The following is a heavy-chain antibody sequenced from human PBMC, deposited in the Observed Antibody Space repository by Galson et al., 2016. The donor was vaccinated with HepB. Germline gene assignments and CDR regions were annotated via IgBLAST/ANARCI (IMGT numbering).Heavy chain of an antibody. CDR2: INWNGGST. J-gene: IGHJ4*02. Sequence: SLRLSCAASGFTFDDSGMSWVRQAPGKGLEWVSGINWNGGSTGYADSVKGRFTISRDNAKNSLYLQMNSLRAEGTAFYHCARPYGSGDDYYFDYWGQGTLVTVSS. D-gene: IGHD3-10*01. CDR3: ARPYGSGDDYYFDY. CDR1: GFTFDDSG. V-gene: IGHV3-20*01.